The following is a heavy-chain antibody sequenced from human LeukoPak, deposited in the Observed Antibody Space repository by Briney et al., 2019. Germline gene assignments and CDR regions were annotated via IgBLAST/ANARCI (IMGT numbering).Heavy chain of an antibody. CDR3: ARAKYYDFWSGISLPLDY. CDR1: GFTFSSYG. J-gene: IGHJ4*02. V-gene: IGHV4-34*01. D-gene: IGHD3-3*01. CDR2: INHSGST. Sequence: LRLSCVASGFTFSSYGMHWVRQPPGKGLEWIGEINHSGSTNYNPSLKSRVTISVDTSKNQFSLKLSSVTAADTAVYYCARAKYYDFWSGISLPLDYWGQGTLVTVSS.